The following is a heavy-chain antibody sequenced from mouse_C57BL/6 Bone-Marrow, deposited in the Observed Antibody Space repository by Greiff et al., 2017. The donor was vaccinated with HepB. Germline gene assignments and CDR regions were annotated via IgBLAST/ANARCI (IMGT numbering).Heavy chain of an antibody. D-gene: IGHD2-12*01. CDR3: ARVLLPVYYFDY. CDR2: IYPGGGYT. Sequence: QVQLKESGAELVRPGTSVKMSCKASGYTFTNYWIGWAKQRPGHGLEWIGDIYPGGGYTNYNEKCKGKATLTADKSSSTASMQFSSLTSEDSAIYYCARVLLPVYYFDYWGQGTTLTVSS. CDR1: GYTFTNYW. J-gene: IGHJ2*01. V-gene: IGHV1-63*01.